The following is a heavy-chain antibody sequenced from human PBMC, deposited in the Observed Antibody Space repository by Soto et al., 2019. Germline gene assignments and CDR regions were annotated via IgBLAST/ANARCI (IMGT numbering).Heavy chain of an antibody. Sequence: QLQLQESGSGLVKPSQTLSLTCAVSGGSISSGGYSWSWILQPPGKGLEWIGYIYHSGSTYYNPSLKSRVTISVDRSKXQXXXKLRSVTAADTAVYYCAAGSGLPRYYWGQGTLVTVSS. CDR1: GGSISSGGYS. CDR3: AAGSGLPRYY. J-gene: IGHJ4*02. D-gene: IGHD3-10*01. V-gene: IGHV4-30-2*01. CDR2: IYHSGST.